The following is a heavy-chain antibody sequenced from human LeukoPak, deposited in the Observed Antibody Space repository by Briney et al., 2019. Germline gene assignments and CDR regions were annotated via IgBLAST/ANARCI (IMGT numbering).Heavy chain of an antibody. V-gene: IGHV3-23*01. CDR3: AKFAIYALWFRSRLGRSYYFDY. J-gene: IGHJ4*02. CDR1: GFTFSSYA. D-gene: IGHD3-10*01. CDR2: ISGSGGST. Sequence: GGSLRLSCAASGFTFSSYAMSWVRQAPGKGLEWVSAISGSGGSTYYADSVKGRFTISRDNSKNTLYLQMNSLRAEDTAVYYCAKFAIYALWFRSRLGRSYYFDYWGQGTLVTVSS.